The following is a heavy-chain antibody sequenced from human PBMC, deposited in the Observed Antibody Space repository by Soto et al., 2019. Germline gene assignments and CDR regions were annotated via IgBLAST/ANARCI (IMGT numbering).Heavy chain of an antibody. V-gene: IGHV3-21*01. Sequence: GGSLRLSCAASGFTFSSYSMNWVRQAPGKGLEWVSSISSSSSYIYYADSVRGRFTISRDNAKNSLYLQMNSLRAEDTAVYYCATSTSCYGLCYYYGMDVWGQGTTVTVSS. D-gene: IGHD2-2*01. J-gene: IGHJ6*02. CDR1: GFTFSSYS. CDR2: ISSSSSYI. CDR3: ATSTSCYGLCYYYGMDV.